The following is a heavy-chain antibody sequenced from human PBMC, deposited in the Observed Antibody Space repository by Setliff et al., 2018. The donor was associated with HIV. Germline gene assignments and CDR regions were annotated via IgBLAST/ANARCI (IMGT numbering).Heavy chain of an antibody. CDR3: ARDATSEGYMDV. CDR2: IYTSGST. J-gene: IGHJ6*03. V-gene: IGHV4-61*08. CDR1: GGSISSGGYY. Sequence: SETLSLTCTVSGGSISSGGYYWSWIRQLPGKGLEWIGYIYTSGSTNYNPSLKSRVTISVDTSENQFSLKLTSVTAADTAMYFCARDATSEGYMDVWGKGTTVTVSS.